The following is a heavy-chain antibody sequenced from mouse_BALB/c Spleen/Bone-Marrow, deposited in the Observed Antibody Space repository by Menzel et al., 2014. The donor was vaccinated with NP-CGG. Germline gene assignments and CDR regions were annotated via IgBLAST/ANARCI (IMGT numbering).Heavy chain of an antibody. D-gene: IGHD4-1*01. V-gene: IGHV1-4*02. CDR3: ARTGTWAWFAY. J-gene: IGHJ3*01. CDR1: GYTFTSYT. CDR2: INPISEYT. Sequence: QVQLKDSAAELARPGASVKMSCKTSGYTFTSYTMHWIKQRPGQGLEWIGYINPISEYTEYNQKFKDKATLTADKSSGTAYMQLGSLTSEDPAVYYCARTGTWAWFAYWGQGTLVTVSA.